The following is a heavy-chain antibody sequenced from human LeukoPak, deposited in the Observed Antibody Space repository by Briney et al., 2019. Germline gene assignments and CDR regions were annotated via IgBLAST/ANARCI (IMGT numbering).Heavy chain of an antibody. D-gene: IGHD5-18*01. CDR1: GFSFSGYY. J-gene: IGHJ6*04. Sequence: PGGSLRLSCAASGFSFSGYYMSWIRQAPGKGLEWVSYISSSGSTMYYADSVKGRFTISRDNAKNSLSLQMNSLRAEDMAVYYCARSGRGFSYGYMDVWGKGTTVTVSS. CDR3: ARSGRGFSYGYMDV. V-gene: IGHV3-11*04. CDR2: ISSSGSTM.